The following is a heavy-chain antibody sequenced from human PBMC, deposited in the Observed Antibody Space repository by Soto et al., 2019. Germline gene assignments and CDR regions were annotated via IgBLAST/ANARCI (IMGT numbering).Heavy chain of an antibody. CDR2: IKQDGSEK. J-gene: IGHJ5*02. D-gene: IGHD6-13*01. CDR3: ARRYSSSWSGFDP. Sequence: GGSLRLSCAASGFTFSSYWMSWVRQAPGKGLEWVANIKQDGSEKYYVDSVKGRFTISRDNAKNSLFLQMNSLRAEDTAVYYCARRYSSSWSGFDPWGQGTLVTVSS. CDR1: GFTFSSYW. V-gene: IGHV3-7*05.